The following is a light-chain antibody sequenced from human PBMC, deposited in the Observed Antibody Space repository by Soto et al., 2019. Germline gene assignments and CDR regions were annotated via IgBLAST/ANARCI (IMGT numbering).Light chain of an antibody. Sequence: QSALAQPASVSGSPRQSITISCTGTNSDVGSYNLVSWFQQHPGKAPKLVIYEVTKRPSGVSDRFSGSKSGNTASLTISGLQAEDEADYYCFSSAGASVYAFGTGTKVTLL. V-gene: IGLV2-23*02. CDR2: EVT. CDR3: FSSAGASVYA. J-gene: IGLJ1*01. CDR1: NSDVGSYNL.